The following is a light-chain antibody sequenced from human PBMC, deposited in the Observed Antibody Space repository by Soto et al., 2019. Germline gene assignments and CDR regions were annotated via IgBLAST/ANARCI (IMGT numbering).Light chain of an antibody. V-gene: IGKV1-39*01. Sequence: DIQMTQSPSSLSASVGDRVTITCRASRTIDTYLNWYKQNPGKAPKLLIYDASTLQNGVPSRCRGRGSVTDFTLTISSLQPEDLATYYCQQSTGIPYTFGQGTKREIK. J-gene: IGKJ2*01. CDR2: DAS. CDR1: RTIDTY. CDR3: QQSTGIPYT.